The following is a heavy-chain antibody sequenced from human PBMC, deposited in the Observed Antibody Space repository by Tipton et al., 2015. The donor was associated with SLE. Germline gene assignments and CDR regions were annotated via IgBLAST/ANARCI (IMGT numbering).Heavy chain of an antibody. Sequence: TLSLTCTVSGGSISSHYWSWIRQPPGKGLEWIGYISYSGSTNYNPSLKSRVTISVDTSKNQFSLKLSSVTAADTAVYYCARGGGWNYASRTLLDWGQGTLVTVSS. D-gene: IGHD1-7*01. V-gene: IGHV4-59*11. CDR2: ISYSGST. CDR1: GGSISSHY. J-gene: IGHJ4*02. CDR3: ARGGGWNYASRTLLD.